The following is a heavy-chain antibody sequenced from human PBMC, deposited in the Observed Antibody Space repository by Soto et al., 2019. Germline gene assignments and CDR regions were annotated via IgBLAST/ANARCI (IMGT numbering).Heavy chain of an antibody. CDR3: AKDRDLEYGGPVLTTQN. CDR1: GFTFSSYA. CDR2: ISGSGGST. D-gene: IGHD1-1*01. V-gene: IGHV3-23*01. Sequence: GGSLRLSCAASGFTFSSYAMSWVRQAPGKGLEWVSAISGSGGSTYYADSVKGRFTISRDNSKNTLYLQMNSLRAEDTAVYYCAKDRDLEYGGPVLTTQNWGQGTLVTVSS. J-gene: IGHJ4*02.